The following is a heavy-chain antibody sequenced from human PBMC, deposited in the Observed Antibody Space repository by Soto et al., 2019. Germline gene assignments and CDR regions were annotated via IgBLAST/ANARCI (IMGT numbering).Heavy chain of an antibody. J-gene: IGHJ4*02. V-gene: IGHV3-33*01. CDR2: IWYDGSHT. CDR1: GFTFSSYG. Sequence: PGGSLRLSCVASGFTFSSYGMHWVRQAPGKGLEWVAVIWYDGSHTYYADSVKGRFTISRDNSRNTLYLQMNSLRAEDTAVYYCARDRSSYFDYWGQGALVTVSS. CDR3: ARDRSSYFDY.